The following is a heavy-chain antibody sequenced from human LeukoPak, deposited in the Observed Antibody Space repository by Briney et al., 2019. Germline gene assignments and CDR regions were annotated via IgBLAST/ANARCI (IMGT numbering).Heavy chain of an antibody. V-gene: IGHV1-46*01. D-gene: IGHD4-23*01. J-gene: IGHJ4*02. Sequence: ASVKVSCKAFGYTFTSNYMHWVRQAPGQGPEWMGVISPSGGSTTYAQKLQGRVTMTTDTSTSTAYMELRSLRSDDTAVYYCARVPVAQQYYFDYWGQGTLVTVSS. CDR3: ARVPVAQQYYFDY. CDR1: GYTFTSNY. CDR2: ISPSGGST.